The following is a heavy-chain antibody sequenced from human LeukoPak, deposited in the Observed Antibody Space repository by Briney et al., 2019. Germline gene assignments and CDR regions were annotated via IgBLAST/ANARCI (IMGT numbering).Heavy chain of an antibody. D-gene: IGHD5-18*01. V-gene: IGHV3-66*01. CDR2: IYRSGDT. CDR1: GFTVSTNF. CDR3: AVLMGYSFGYTHFDY. J-gene: IGHJ4*02. Sequence: PGGSLRLSCAASGFTVSTNFMSWVRQAPGKGLEWVSVIYRSGDTYYADFVKGRFIISRDNSKNTLYLQMNSLRAEDTAVYYCAVLMGYSFGYTHFDYWGQGTLVTVSS.